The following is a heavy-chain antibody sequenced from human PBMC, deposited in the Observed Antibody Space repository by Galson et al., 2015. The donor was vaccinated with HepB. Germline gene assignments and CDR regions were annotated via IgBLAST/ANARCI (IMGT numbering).Heavy chain of an antibody. CDR1: GGSFSGYY. V-gene: IGHV4-34*01. J-gene: IGHJ4*02. Sequence: SETLSLTCAVYGGSFSGYYWSWIRQPPGKGLEWIGEINHSGSTNYNPSLKSRVTISVDTSKNQFSLKLSSVTAADTAVYYCARCGGRILDYWGQGTLVTVSS. CDR2: INHSGST. D-gene: IGHD4-23*01. CDR3: ARCGGRILDY.